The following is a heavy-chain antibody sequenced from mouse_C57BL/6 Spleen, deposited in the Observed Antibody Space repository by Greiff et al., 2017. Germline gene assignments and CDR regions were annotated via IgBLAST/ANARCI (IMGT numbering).Heavy chain of an antibody. Sequence: VQLQQSGPELVKPGASVKISCKASGYAFSSSWMNWVKQRPGKGLEWIGRIYPGDGDTNYNGKFKGKATLTADKSSSTAYMQLSSLTSEDSAVYFCARSYSSYAGWYFDVWGTGTTVTVSS. CDR3: ARSYSSYAGWYFDV. D-gene: IGHD2-5*01. J-gene: IGHJ1*03. CDR1: GYAFSSSW. CDR2: IYPGDGDT. V-gene: IGHV1-82*01.